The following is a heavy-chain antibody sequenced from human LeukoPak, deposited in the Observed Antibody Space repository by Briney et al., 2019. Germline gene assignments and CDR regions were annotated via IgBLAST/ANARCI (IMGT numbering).Heavy chain of an antibody. CDR2: IYYSGST. D-gene: IGHD4-17*01. V-gene: IGHV4-61*01. CDR1: GYSISSSYY. J-gene: IGHJ2*01. Sequence: SETLSLTCTVSGYSISSSYYWSWIRQPPGKGLEWIGYIYYSGSTNYNPSLKSRVTISVDTSKNQFSLKLNSVTAADTAVYYCARASTVPRRYFDLWGRGTLVTVSS. CDR3: ARASTVPRRYFDL.